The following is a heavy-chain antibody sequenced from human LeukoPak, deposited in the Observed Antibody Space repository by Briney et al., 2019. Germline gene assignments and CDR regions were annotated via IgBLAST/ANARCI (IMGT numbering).Heavy chain of an antibody. V-gene: IGHV4-59*11. J-gene: IGHJ3*02. D-gene: IGHD1-26*01. CDR3: ASFPLVGAGAFDI. CDR2: IYYSGST. CDR1: GGSLSTHY. Sequence: KPSETLSLTCTVSGGSLSTHYWSWIRQPPGKGLEWIGYIYYSGSTNYNPSLKSRVTISVDTSKNQFSLKLSSVTAADTAVYYCASFPLVGAGAFDIWGQGTMVTVSS.